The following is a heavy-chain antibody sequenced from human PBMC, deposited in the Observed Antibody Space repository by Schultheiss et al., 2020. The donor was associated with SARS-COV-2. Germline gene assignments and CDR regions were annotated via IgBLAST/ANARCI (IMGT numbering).Heavy chain of an antibody. J-gene: IGHJ6*02. Sequence: SETLSLTCTVSGGSISSSSYYWGWIRQPPGKGLEWIGSIYYSGSTNYNPSLKSRVTISVDTSKNQFSLKLSSVTAADTAVYYCARDRAGAPLGIFWGMDVWGQGTTVTVSS. CDR1: GGSISSSSYY. CDR3: ARDRAGAPLGIFWGMDV. D-gene: IGHD3-3*01. V-gene: IGHV4-39*07. CDR2: IYYSGST.